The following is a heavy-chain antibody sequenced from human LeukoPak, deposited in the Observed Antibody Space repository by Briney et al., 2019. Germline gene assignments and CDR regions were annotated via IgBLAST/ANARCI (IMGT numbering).Heavy chain of an antibody. CDR1: GGSISSYY. Sequence: PLETLSLTCTVSGGSISSYYWSWIRQPAGKGLEWIGRIYTSGSTNYNPSLNILVTISVYTSKNQFPLKLSSVTAAHTAVYYCARVGYAPTDYWGQGTLVTVSS. D-gene: IGHD2-2*01. CDR2: IYTSGST. V-gene: IGHV4-4*07. J-gene: IGHJ4*02. CDR3: ARVGYAPTDY.